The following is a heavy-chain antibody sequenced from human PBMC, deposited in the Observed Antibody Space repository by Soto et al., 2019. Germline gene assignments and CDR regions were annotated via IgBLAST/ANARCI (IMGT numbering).Heavy chain of an antibody. V-gene: IGHV3-33*01. CDR3: ARGYSSAWSEDEEVFDY. CDR1: GFSLSNYV. J-gene: IGHJ4*02. Sequence: QLQLVESGGGVVQPGRSLRISCSASGFSLSNYVMHWVRQAPGKGPEWVAVMWYDGTNIYYADSVKGRFTISRDNSKDTLFLQMNNLRAEDTAVYYCARGYSSAWSEDEEVFDYWGQGTPVPVSP. D-gene: IGHD6-19*01. CDR2: MWYDGTNI.